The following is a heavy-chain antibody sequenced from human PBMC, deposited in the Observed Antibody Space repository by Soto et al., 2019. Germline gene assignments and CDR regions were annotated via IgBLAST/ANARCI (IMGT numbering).Heavy chain of an antibody. CDR1: GFDFGDYA. J-gene: IGHJ5*02. Sequence: TGGSLRLSCAAAGFDFGDYAMQWVRQVPGKGLEWVSLTNSDGTDSCYMDSVKGRFTISRDNAKSTLYLQMDRLRPEDTALYFCAKSLYYYDSSPLDHWGQGTLVTVSS. D-gene: IGHD3-22*01. CDR2: TNSDGTDS. CDR3: AKSLYYYDSSPLDH. V-gene: IGHV3-43D*04.